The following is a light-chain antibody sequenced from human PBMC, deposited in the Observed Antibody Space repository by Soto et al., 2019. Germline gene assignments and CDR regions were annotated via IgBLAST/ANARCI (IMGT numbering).Light chain of an antibody. CDR2: DAS. Sequence: EIVMTQSPATLSVSPGERATLSCRASQSVSRNVAWYQQKPGQAPRLLIHDASTRATGISVRFSGSGSGTEFTLTTSSLHSEDFAVYYCQQYNNWLWTFGQGTKVEIK. CDR3: QQYNNWLWT. CDR1: QSVSRN. J-gene: IGKJ1*01. V-gene: IGKV3-15*01.